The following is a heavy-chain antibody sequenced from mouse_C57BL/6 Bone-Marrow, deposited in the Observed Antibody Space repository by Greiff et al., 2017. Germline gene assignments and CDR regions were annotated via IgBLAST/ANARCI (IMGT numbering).Heavy chain of an antibody. CDR1: GYTFTSYD. CDR3: ARSGPVVGYYFDY. Sequence: QVQLQQSGPELVKPGASVKLSCKASGYTFTSYDINWVKQSPGQGLEWIGWIYPRDGSTKYNEKFKGKATLTVDTSSSTAYMELHSLTSEDSAVYFCARSGPVVGYYFDYWGQGTTLTVSS. CDR2: IYPRDGST. D-gene: IGHD1-1*01. J-gene: IGHJ2*01. V-gene: IGHV1-85*01.